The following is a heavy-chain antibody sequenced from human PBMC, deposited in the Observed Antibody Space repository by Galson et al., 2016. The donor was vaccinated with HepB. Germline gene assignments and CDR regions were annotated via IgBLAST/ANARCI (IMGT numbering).Heavy chain of an antibody. J-gene: IGHJ4*02. CDR1: GDSVSSNSAA. CDR3: ARVSLVTANIWTWSAVEY. D-gene: IGHD1-20*01. Sequence: CAISGDSVSSNSAAWNWIRQSPSRGLEWLRRTYYRSNWHYDYAVSVTGRITINPDTSKNQFSLQLSSMTPEDTAVYYCARVSLVTANIWTWSAVEYWGQGALVTVSS. V-gene: IGHV6-1*01. CDR2: TYYRSNWHY.